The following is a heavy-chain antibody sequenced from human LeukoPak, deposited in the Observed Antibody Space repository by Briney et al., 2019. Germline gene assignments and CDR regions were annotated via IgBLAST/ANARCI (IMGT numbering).Heavy chain of an antibody. CDR3: ARALDYYDSSGYSCFDY. D-gene: IGHD3-22*01. Sequence: SQTLSLTCTVSGGSISSGGYYWSWIRQPPGKGLEWIGYIYYSGSTYYNPSLKSRVTISVDTSKNQFSLKLSSVTAADTAVYYCARALDYYDSSGYSCFDYWGQGTLVTVSS. CDR2: IYYSGST. CDR1: GGSISSGGYY. V-gene: IGHV4-31*03. J-gene: IGHJ4*02.